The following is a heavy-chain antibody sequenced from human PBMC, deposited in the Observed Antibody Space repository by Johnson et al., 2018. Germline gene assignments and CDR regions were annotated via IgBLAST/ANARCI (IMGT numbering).Heavy chain of an antibody. CDR3: AREDWNYGRGTLDM. CDR2: IWNDGSNK. J-gene: IGHJ3*01. D-gene: IGHD1-7*01. Sequence: QVQLVESGGGVVQPGRSLRLSCAASGFIFSTYGMNWVRQAPDKGLEWVALIWNDGSNKYYADSVKGRFTISRDNSKSTFYLKMDSLRVEDTAVYYCAREDWNYGRGTLDMWGQGTMVAVSS. CDR1: GFIFSTYG. V-gene: IGHV3-33*01.